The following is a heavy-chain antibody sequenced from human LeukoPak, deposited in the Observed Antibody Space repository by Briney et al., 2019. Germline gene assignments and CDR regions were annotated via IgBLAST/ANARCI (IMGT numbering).Heavy chain of an antibody. Sequence: PGGSLRLSCVVSGPTFSSYAMSCVSPAPGKVLGWVSAIRGSGGRTYYADTVKGRFTNSRDNSKHTLYLQMNSLRAEDTAVYYCAKTSDYDFWSGPDFDYWGQGTLVTVSS. D-gene: IGHD3-3*01. V-gene: IGHV3-23*01. CDR2: IRGSGGRT. J-gene: IGHJ4*02. CDR1: GPTFSSYA. CDR3: AKTSDYDFWSGPDFDY.